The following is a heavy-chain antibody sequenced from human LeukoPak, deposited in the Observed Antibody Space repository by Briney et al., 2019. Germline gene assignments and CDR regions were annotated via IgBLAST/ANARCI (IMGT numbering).Heavy chain of an antibody. CDR1: GFTFSSYS. J-gene: IGHJ4*02. Sequence: GGSLRLSCAASGFTFSSYSMNWVRQAPGKGLEWVSFISSSSSTIYYADSVKGRFTSSRDNAKNSLYLQMNSLRAEDTAVYYCARDRGGSYSAIDYWGQGTLVTVSS. V-gene: IGHV3-48*04. CDR2: ISSSSSTI. CDR3: ARDRGGSYSAIDY. D-gene: IGHD1-26*01.